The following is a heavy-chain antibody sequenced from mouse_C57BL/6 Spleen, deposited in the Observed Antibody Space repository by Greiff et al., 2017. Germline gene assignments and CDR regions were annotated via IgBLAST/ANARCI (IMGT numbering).Heavy chain of an antibody. D-gene: IGHD1-1*01. V-gene: IGHV5-17*01. CDR1: GFTFTDYG. CDR2: ISRGSSTI. J-gene: IGHJ4*01. Sequence: EVMLVESGGGLVKPGGSLKLSCAASGFTFTDYGMHWVRQTPEEGLEWVAYISRGSSTIYYADTVKGRFTISRDKANTTLFLQMTSLRSEDAAMYYCACGSSPSYAMDYWGQGTSVTVSS. CDR3: ACGSSPSYAMDY.